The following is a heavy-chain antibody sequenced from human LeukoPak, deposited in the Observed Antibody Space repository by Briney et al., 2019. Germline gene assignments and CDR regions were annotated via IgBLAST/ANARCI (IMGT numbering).Heavy chain of an antibody. V-gene: IGHV1-18*01. CDR2: ISAYNGNT. CDR1: GYTFTSYG. D-gene: IGHD1-26*01. CDR3: ASPTWEHPDAFDI. Sequence: ASVTVSCKASGYTFTSYGISWVRQAPGQGLERMGWISAYNGNTNYAQKLQGRVTMTTDTSTSTAYMELRSLRSDDTAVYYCASPTWEHPDAFDIWGQGTMVTVSS. J-gene: IGHJ3*02.